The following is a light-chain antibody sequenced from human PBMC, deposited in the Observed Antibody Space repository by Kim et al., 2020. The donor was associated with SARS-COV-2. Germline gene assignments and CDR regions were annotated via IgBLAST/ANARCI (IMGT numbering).Light chain of an antibody. CDR1: QSVGSSC. V-gene: IGKV3D-7*01. Sequence: PGQRITLSCRASQSVGSSCLTWYQQKRGQAPRLLIYGASTRATGIPARFSGSGSGTDFTLTISSLQPEDFAVYYCQQDYNLPTFGQGTKVDIK. CDR2: GAS. J-gene: IGKJ1*01. CDR3: QQDYNLPT.